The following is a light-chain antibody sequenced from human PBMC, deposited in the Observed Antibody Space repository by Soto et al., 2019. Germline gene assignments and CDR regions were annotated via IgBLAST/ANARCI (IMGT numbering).Light chain of an antibody. V-gene: IGKV1-33*01. Sequence: DIQMTQSPSSLSASVGDRVTITCQASQDISNYLNWYQQKPGKAPKLLIYDASNLETGVPSRFSGSGSGTDFTFTISSLQPEDIATYYCQQYDKLPRFTFGPGTKVDIK. CDR1: QDISNY. J-gene: IGKJ3*01. CDR3: QQYDKLPRFT. CDR2: DAS.